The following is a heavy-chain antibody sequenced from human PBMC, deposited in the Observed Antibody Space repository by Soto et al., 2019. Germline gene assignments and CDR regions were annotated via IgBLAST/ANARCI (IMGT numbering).Heavy chain of an antibody. CDR1: GFTFSSYA. D-gene: IGHD6-6*01. J-gene: IGHJ4*02. CDR3: AKEGQPGGPPSIAARPRGYGDYFDY. Sequence: GSLRLSCSASGFTFSSYAMSGVRQAPGKGLEWVSAISGSGGSTYYADSVKGRFTISRDNSKNTLYLQMNSLRAEDTAVYYCAKEGQPGGPPSIAARPRGYGDYFDYWGQGTMVTVSS. V-gene: IGHV3-23*01. CDR2: ISGSGGST.